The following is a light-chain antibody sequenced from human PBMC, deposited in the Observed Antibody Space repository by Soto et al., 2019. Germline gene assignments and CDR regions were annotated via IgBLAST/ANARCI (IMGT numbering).Light chain of an antibody. J-gene: IGKJ2*01. V-gene: IGKV3-15*01. CDR2: SAS. CDR1: QSISTE. Sequence: EIVMTQSPATLSVSPGERATLSCRASQSISTELAWYQQKPGQPPRLLIYSASTRATGVPARFTVSGSASEFTRTISGLQSEDFAVYYCQQGHNWPLTFGQGTRLEI. CDR3: QQGHNWPLT.